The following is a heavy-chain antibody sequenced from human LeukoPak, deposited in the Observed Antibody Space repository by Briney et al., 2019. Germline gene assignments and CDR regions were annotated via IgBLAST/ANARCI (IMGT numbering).Heavy chain of an antibody. CDR3: ARDSSLSGRNWFDP. CDR1: GFTFSDYW. D-gene: IGHD2-2*01. CDR2: ISSSSSTI. V-gene: IGHV3-48*01. J-gene: IGHJ5*02. Sequence: GGSLRLSCAASGFTFSDYWMPWVRQAPGKGLEWVSYISSSSSTIYYADSVKGRFTISRDNAKNSLYLQMNSLRAEDTAVYYCARDSSLSGRNWFDPWGQGTLVTVSS.